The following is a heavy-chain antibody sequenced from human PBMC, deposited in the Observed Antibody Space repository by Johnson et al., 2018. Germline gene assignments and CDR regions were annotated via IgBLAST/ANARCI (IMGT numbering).Heavy chain of an antibody. CDR3: AREKLRGGYYMDV. V-gene: IGHV3-7*01. CDR1: GFTFSSHW. Sequence: VQLVQSGGGLVQPGGSLRLSCAASGFTFSSHWMSWVRQAPGKGLEGVANIKQDGSEEYNVDSVKGRFTISRDNAKNSRYLQMNSLRAEDTAVYYCAREKLRGGYYMDVWGKGPTVTVSS. CDR2: IKQDGSEE. D-gene: IGHD3-10*01. J-gene: IGHJ6*03.